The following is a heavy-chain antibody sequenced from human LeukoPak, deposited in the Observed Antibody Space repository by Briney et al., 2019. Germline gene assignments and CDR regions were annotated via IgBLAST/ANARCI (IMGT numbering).Heavy chain of an antibody. V-gene: IGHV1-24*01. CDR1: GYTLTEMS. CDR2: FDPEDGEA. Sequence: EASVKVSCKVSGYTLTEMSMHWVRQAPGEGLEWMGGFDPEDGEAIYAQKFQGRVTMTEDTSTDTAYMELSSPTSEDTAVYYCATDLMVRGIEFDYWGRGTLVTVSS. J-gene: IGHJ4*02. CDR3: ATDLMVRGIEFDY. D-gene: IGHD3-10*01.